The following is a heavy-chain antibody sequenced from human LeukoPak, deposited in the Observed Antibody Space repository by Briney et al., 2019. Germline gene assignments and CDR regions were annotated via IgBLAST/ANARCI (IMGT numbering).Heavy chain of an antibody. CDR3: ASFTQADAFDI. CDR2: IYHSGST. V-gene: IGHV4-30-2*01. Sequence: SETLSLTCTVSGGSISSGGYYWSWIRQPPGKGLEWIGYIYHSGSTYYNPSLKSRVTISVDRSKNQFSLKLSSVTAADTAVYYCASFTQADAFDIWGQGTMVTVSS. J-gene: IGHJ3*02. CDR1: GGSISSGGYY.